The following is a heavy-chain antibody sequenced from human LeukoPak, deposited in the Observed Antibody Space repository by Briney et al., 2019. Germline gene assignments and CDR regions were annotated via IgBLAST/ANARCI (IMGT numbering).Heavy chain of an antibody. CDR3: ARDVVVPAAIQKGAFDI. J-gene: IGHJ3*02. V-gene: IGHV3-21*01. CDR2: IRGSTSYT. CDR1: GFTFSTYT. Sequence: NPGGSLRLSCAASGFTFSTYTMNWVRQAPGKGLEWVSYIRGSTSYTYYADSVKGRFTISRDNAKNSLYLQMNSLRAEDTAVYYCARDVVVPAAIQKGAFDIWGQGTMVTVSS. D-gene: IGHD2-2*02.